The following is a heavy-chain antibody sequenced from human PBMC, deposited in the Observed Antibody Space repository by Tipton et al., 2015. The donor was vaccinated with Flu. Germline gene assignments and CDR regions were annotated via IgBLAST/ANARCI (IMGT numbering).Heavy chain of an antibody. CDR1: SGYISSSSYY. CDR2: TTYSGTT. D-gene: IGHD3-10*01. CDR3: ARHSGSRSYPLDY. J-gene: IGHJ4*02. V-gene: IGHV4-61*05. Sequence: TLSLTCTVSSGYISSSSYYWGWIRQPPGKGLEWIGYTTYSGTTSYNPSLQSRVSTSIDTSKNQFSLKLSSVTAADTAVYYCARHSGSRSYPLDYWGQGTLVTVSS.